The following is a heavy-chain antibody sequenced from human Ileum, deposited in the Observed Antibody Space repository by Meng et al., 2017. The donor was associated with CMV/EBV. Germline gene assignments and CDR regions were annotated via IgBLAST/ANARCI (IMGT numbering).Heavy chain of an antibody. J-gene: IGHJ4*02. CDR2: IYYSGST. CDR3: ARDSAYFGVLSPFDY. Sequence: SETLSLTCTVNGGSISSSSYYWGWIRQPPGKGLEWIGTIYYSGSTLYNPSLKSRVTISIDTSKNQFSLKLTSVTAADTAVYYCARDSAYFGVLSPFDYWGQGTLVTVSS. V-gene: IGHV4-39*07. D-gene: IGHD3-10*01. CDR1: GGSISSSSYY.